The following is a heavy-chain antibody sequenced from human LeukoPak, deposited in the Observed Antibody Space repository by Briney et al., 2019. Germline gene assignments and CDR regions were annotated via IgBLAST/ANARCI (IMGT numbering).Heavy chain of an antibody. V-gene: IGHV5-51*01. CDR3: ARHYYGSGSSAQNDY. Sequence: GESLKISCQASGYSFVSYWVAWVRQMPGQGLEWMGTIYPADSNIKYSPSFQGQVTISADKSINTAYLQWSSLKASDTAMYYCARHYYGSGSSAQNDYWGQGTLVTVSS. D-gene: IGHD3-10*01. CDR1: GYSFVSYW. CDR2: IYPADSNI. J-gene: IGHJ4*02.